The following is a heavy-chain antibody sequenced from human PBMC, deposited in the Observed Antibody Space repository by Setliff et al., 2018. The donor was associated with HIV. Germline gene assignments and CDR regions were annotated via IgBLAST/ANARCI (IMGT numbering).Heavy chain of an antibody. D-gene: IGHD1-26*01. CDR1: GLIFSSYE. CDR3: VRDSAASVWVGASVYYFDF. J-gene: IGHJ4*02. CDR2: IGGHGSII. V-gene: IGHV3-48*03. Sequence: GSLRLSCAASGLIFSSYEMNWVRQAPGKGLEWISFIGGHGSIIHYADSVKGRFTISRDNAKSALYLQMNNLSVDDTAVYYCVRDSAASVWVGASVYYFDFWGQGIQVTVSS.